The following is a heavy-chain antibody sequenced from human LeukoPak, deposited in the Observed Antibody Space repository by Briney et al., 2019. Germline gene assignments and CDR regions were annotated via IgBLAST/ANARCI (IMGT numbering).Heavy chain of an antibody. CDR3: ARSIVGATFPLGY. V-gene: IGHV4-61*02. Sequence: PSETLSLTCTVSGGSISSGSCYWSWIRQPAGKGLEWIGRIYTSGSTNYNPSLKSRVTISLDTSKNQFSLNLSSVTAADTAVYYCARSIVGATFPLGYWGQGALLTVSS. D-gene: IGHD1-26*01. CDR1: GGSISSGSCY. CDR2: IYTSGST. J-gene: IGHJ4*02.